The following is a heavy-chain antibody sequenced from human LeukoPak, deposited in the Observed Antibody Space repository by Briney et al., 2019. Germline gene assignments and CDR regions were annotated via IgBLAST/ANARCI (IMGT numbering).Heavy chain of an antibody. V-gene: IGHV4-39*07. Sequence: SETLSLTCTVSGGSISSSSYYWGWIRQPPGKGLEWIGSVYYSGSTYYNPPLKSRVTISVDTSKNQFSLKLSSVTAADTAAYYCARDDSSGWYLGWFDPWGQGTLVTVSS. J-gene: IGHJ5*02. CDR3: ARDDSSGWYLGWFDP. CDR1: GGSISSSSYY. D-gene: IGHD6-19*01. CDR2: VYYSGST.